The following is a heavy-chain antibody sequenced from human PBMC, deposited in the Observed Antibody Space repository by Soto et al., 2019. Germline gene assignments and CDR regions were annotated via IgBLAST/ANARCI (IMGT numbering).Heavy chain of an antibody. V-gene: IGHV3-23*01. J-gene: IGHJ4*02. D-gene: IGHD6-13*01. CDR3: AKDCLVYSSSWYFDY. Sequence: GGSLRLSYAASGFTFSSYAMSWVRQAPGKGLEWVSAISGSGGSTYYADSVKGRFTISRDNSKNTLYLQMNSLRAEDTAVYYCAKDCLVYSSSWYFDYWGQGTLVTVSS. CDR2: ISGSGGST. CDR1: GFTFSSYA.